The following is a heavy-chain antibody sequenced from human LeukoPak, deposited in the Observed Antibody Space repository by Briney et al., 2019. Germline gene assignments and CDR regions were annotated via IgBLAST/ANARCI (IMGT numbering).Heavy chain of an antibody. D-gene: IGHD6-19*01. CDR1: GFTFSSYW. V-gene: IGHV3-7*01. Sequence: GGSLRLSCAASGFTFSSYWMSWVRQAPGKGLEWVANIKQDGSEKYYVDSVKGGFTISRDNAKNSLYLQMNSLRAEDTAVYYCARVQGSSGPGIFDYWGQGTLVTVSS. CDR2: IKQDGSEK. J-gene: IGHJ4*02. CDR3: ARVQGSSGPGIFDY.